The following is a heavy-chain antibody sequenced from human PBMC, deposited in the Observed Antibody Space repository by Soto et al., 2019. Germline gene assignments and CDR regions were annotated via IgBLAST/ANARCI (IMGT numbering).Heavy chain of an antibody. V-gene: IGHV4-34*01. D-gene: IGHD3-3*01. CDR3: ARGLGQAANHDIWSGYQHYYQLGTDV. CDR2: INHSGST. Sequence: SETLSLTCAVCGGSFSGYYWSWIRQPPGRGLEWIGEINHSGSTNYNPSLKSRVTISVDTSKNQFSLKPSSVTAADTAVYYCARGLGQAANHDIWSGYQHYYQLGTDVEARGCTV. CDR1: GGSFSGYY. J-gene: IGHJ6*02.